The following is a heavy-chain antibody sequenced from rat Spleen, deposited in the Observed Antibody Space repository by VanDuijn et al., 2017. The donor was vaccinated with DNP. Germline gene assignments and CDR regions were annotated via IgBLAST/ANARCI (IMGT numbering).Heavy chain of an antibody. CDR2: INTGSGGT. V-gene: IGHV1-43*01. Sequence: QVQVQQSGAELAKPGSSVRISCKASGYTFISNYIGWIKQTTGQGLQYVGYINTGSGGTSYNEKFKGKATLTVDKSSRTAFMQLSSLTPDDSAVYYCARPIYNNHGGFAYWGQGTLVTVSS. D-gene: IGHD1-10*01. CDR1: GYTFISNY. CDR3: ARPIYNNHGGFAY. J-gene: IGHJ3*01.